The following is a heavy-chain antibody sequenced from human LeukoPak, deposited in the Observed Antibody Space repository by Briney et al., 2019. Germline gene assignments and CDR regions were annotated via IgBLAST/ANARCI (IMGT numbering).Heavy chain of an antibody. J-gene: IGHJ6*02. CDR1: GFGFSTSW. CDR2: IKQDGSEK. V-gene: IGHV3-7*01. CDR3: TTLSNSYGMDV. Sequence: GGSLRLSCAASGFGFSTSWMSWVRRAPGKGLEWVANIKQDGSEKYYVDSVKGRFTISRDNAKNSVYLQMDSLRDADTAVYYCTTLSNSYGMDVWGQGTTATVSS.